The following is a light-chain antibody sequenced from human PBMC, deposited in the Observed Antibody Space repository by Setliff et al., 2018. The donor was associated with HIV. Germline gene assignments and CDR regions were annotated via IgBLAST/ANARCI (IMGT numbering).Light chain of an antibody. CDR2: EVG. Sequence: QSVLAQPASVSGSPGQSITISCTGTSRDVGGYNYVSWYQQHPGKAPKLIIYEVGNRPSSISNRFSGSKSGNTASLTISGLQAEDEADYYCSSYAITNTLPFGTGTKVTVL. CDR1: SRDVGGYNY. J-gene: IGLJ1*01. V-gene: IGLV2-14*01. CDR3: SSYAITNTLP.